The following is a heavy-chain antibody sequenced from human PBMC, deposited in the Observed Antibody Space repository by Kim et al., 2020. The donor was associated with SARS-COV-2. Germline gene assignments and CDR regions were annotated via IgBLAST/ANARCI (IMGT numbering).Heavy chain of an antibody. D-gene: IGHD1-26*01. CDR3: ARNVGFH. J-gene: IGHJ4*02. CDR2: INPGNGNT. V-gene: IGHV1-3*01. Sequence: ASVKVSCKTSGYSFTNYAIYWVRQAPGQRLEWMGWINPGNGNTKYSQNFHDRLTLTRDASATTVYMELGSLRSEDTAIYYCARNVGFHWGQGTLVTVSS. CDR1: GYSFTNYA.